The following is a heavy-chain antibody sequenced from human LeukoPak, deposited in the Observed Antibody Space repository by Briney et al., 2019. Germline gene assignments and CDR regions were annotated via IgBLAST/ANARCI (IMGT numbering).Heavy chain of an antibody. V-gene: IGHV4-34*01. D-gene: IGHD6-6*01. J-gene: IGHJ4*02. Sequence: PSETLSLTCALYGGSFSDFQLTLIRQPPGKGLEWIGEINDSGSTNCNPSLKSRVTMSVDTSKNQFSLKLNSVTAADTAVYFCARRSAYSSSSGVNYWGQGTLVTVSS. CDR3: ARRSAYSSSSGVNY. CDR1: GGSFSDFQ. CDR2: INDSGST.